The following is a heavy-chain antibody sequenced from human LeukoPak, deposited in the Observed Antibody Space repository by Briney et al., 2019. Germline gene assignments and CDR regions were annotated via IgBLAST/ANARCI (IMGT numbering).Heavy chain of an antibody. D-gene: IGHD3-22*01. CDR3: ARVVYDSSGYYYPLDY. J-gene: IGHJ4*02. CDR1: GGSFSGYY. CDR2: INHSGST. V-gene: IGHV4-34*01. Sequence: SETLSLTCAVYGGSFSGYYWSWIRQPPGKGLEWIGEINHSGSTNYNPSLKSRVTISVDTSKNQFPLKLSSVTAADTAVYYCARVVYDSSGYYYPLDYWGQGTLVTVSS.